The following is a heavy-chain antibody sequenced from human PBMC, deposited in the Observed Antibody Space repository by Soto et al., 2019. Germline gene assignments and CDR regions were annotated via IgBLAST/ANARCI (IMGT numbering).Heavy chain of an antibody. CDR1: GGSISSGGYS. Sequence: QLQLQESGSGLVKPSQTLSLTCAVSGGSISSGGYSWSWLRQPPGKGLEWIGYIYHSGRTYYNPSLKSRVTISVDRSKNKFSLKLSSVSAADSAVYYCAGVRGPYCGGECYPPTPNWFDPWGQGTLVTVSS. J-gene: IGHJ5*02. V-gene: IGHV4-30-2*01. D-gene: IGHD2-21*01. CDR3: AGVRGPYCGGECYPPTPNWFDP. CDR2: IYHSGRT.